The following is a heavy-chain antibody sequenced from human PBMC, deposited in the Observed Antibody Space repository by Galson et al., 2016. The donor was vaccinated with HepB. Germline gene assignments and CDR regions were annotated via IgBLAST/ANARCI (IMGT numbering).Heavy chain of an antibody. D-gene: IGHD2-21*01. CDR1: GFNFSRFY. J-gene: IGHJ4*02. Sequence: SLRLSCAASGFNFSRFYMTWVRQAPGRGLEWVANINQDGSERAYVDSVKGRFTISRDNGKNSFYLQMNSLRDEDTAVYYCARDRVTASGYGWGYDYWGQGTRVTVAS. CDR3: ARDRVTASGYGWGYDY. V-gene: IGHV3-7*01. CDR2: INQDGSER.